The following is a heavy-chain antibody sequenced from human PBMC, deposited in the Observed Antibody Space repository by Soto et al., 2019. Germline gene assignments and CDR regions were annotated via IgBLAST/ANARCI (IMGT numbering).Heavy chain of an antibody. V-gene: IGHV3-74*01. CDR3: ARRGSGVTRGLHY. CDR1: EFTFSSYW. D-gene: IGHD2-15*01. CDR2: INTDGSST. J-gene: IGHJ4*02. Sequence: EVQLVESGGGLVQPGGSLRLSCAASEFTFSSYWMHWVRQAPGKGLVWISRINTDGSSTSYVDSVQGRFTISRDNGKNTLFLQMNSLRGEDTAVYYCARRGSGVTRGLHYWGQGTLLTVSS.